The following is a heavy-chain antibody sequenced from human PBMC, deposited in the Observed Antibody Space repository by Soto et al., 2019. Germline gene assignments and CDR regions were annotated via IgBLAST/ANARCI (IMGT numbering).Heavy chain of an antibody. J-gene: IGHJ5*02. CDR2: INPNSGGT. Sequence: GASVKVSCKASGYTFTGYYMHWVRQAPGQGLEWMGWINPNSGGTNYAQKFQGWVTMTRDTSISTAYMELSRLRSDDTAVYYCARGPNVGYCSSTSCYNDWFDPWGQGTLVTVSS. CDR3: ARGPNVGYCSSTSCYNDWFDP. D-gene: IGHD2-2*02. V-gene: IGHV1-2*04. CDR1: GYTFTGYY.